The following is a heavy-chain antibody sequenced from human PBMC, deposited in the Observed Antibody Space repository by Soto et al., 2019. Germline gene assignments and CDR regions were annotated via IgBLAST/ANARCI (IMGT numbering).Heavy chain of an antibody. D-gene: IGHD6-13*01. CDR2: SSPNGDAK. CDR1: GFPLSSYA. Sequence: PGGSLRLSCGTSGFPLSSYAVSWVRQAPGKGLECVSTSSPNGDAKYYASSVNGRFTISRDNSKNTLYLQMDNLRAEDTAVYYCAKLSRASSSTSYWGQGTLVTVSS. CDR3: AKLSRASSSTSY. V-gene: IGHV3-23*01. J-gene: IGHJ1*01.